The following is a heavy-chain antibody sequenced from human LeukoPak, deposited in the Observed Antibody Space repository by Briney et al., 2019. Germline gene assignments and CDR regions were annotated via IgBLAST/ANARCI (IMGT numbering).Heavy chain of an antibody. CDR3: AREYSSGCFD. Sequence: ASVKVSCKSSGYTFTRHYLHWVRQAPGQGLEWVGLINPTGTSSWSAQKFQGRVTLTRDMSTSTDYMELSSLRSEDTAVYYCAREYSSGCFDWGQGTLVTVSS. CDR2: INPTGTSS. J-gene: IGHJ4*02. CDR1: GYTFTRHY. D-gene: IGHD6-19*01. V-gene: IGHV1-46*01.